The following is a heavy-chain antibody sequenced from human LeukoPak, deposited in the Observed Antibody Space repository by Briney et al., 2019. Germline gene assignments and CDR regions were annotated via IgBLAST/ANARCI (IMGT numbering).Heavy chain of an antibody. CDR1: GFPFSTYN. CDR3: ARGSLQLWQRWYFDS. V-gene: IGHV3-21*01. J-gene: IGHJ4*02. D-gene: IGHD5-18*01. CDR2: ISSSSGYM. Sequence: GGSLRLSCVVSGFPFSTYNMNWVRQAPGKGLEWVSSISSSSGYMYYADSVKGRFTISRDNAKTSLYLQMNSLRDEDTAVYYCARGSLQLWQRWYFDSWAQGTLVTVSS.